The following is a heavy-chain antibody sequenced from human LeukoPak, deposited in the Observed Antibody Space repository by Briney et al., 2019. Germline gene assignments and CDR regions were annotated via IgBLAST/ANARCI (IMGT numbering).Heavy chain of an antibody. J-gene: IGHJ4*02. CDR2: ISGSGFST. CDR3: AKVEPQYSSSWYGDC. V-gene: IGHV3-23*01. Sequence: PGGSLRLSCAASGFTFSSYAMSWVRQAPGKGLEWVSGISGSGFSTYYADSVKGRFAISRDNSKNTLYLQMNSLRAEDTAVYYCAKVEPQYSSSWYGDCWGQGTLVTVSS. D-gene: IGHD6-13*01. CDR1: GFTFSSYA.